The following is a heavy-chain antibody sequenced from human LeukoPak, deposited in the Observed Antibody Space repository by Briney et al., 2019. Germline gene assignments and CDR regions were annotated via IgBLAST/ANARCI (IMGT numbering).Heavy chain of an antibody. D-gene: IGHD6-19*01. Sequence: GASVKVSCKASGYTFTGYYIHWVRQAPGEGLEWMGWINPNTGGTNYAQKFQGRVTMTRDTSISTAYMELSRLRSDGTAVYYCARVDRPYSSSVGYWGQGTLVTVSS. CDR3: ARVDRPYSSSVGY. V-gene: IGHV1-2*02. J-gene: IGHJ4*02. CDR2: INPNTGGT. CDR1: GYTFTGYY.